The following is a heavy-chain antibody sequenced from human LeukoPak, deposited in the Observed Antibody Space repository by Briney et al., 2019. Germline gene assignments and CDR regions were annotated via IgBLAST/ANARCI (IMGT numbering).Heavy chain of an antibody. CDR1: GFTFSRYW. CDR2: IKQDGSDK. D-gene: IGHD2-15*01. J-gene: IGHJ5*02. CDR3: AKDWLVVVVAASEGGFDP. Sequence: GGSLRLSCAASGFTFSRYWMSWVRQAPGKGLEWVANIKQDGSDKDYVDSVKGRFTISRDNSKNTLYLQMNSLRAEDTAVYYCAKDWLVVVVAASEGGFDPWGQGTLVTVSS. V-gene: IGHV3-7*03.